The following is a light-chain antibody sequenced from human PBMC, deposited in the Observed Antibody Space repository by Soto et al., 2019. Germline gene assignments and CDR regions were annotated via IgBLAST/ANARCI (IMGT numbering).Light chain of an antibody. CDR3: LKYDSAPRM. Sequence: DIQMTQSPSSLSASVGDRVSITCRASQGINKYLAWCQQKPGKVPKLLIYATSTLQSGVPSRFSGSGSGTDFTLTISSLQPEDVATYFCLKYDSAPRMFGQGTKVDIK. V-gene: IGKV1-27*01. CDR2: ATS. J-gene: IGKJ1*01. CDR1: QGINKY.